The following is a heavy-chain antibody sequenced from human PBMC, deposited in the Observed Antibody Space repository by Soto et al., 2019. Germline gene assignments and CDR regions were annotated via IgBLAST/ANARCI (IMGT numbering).Heavy chain of an antibody. V-gene: IGHV1-69*01. CDR3: ARAGGRHSGGIDY. J-gene: IGHJ4*02. Sequence: QVQLVQSGAEVKKPGSSVKVSCKASGGTFSSYSINWVRQAPGQGLELMGESIPIFGTANYAQKFQGRVTITADESTSTAYMELSSLRSEDTAVYSCARAGGRHSGGIDYWGQGTLVTVSS. CDR1: GGTFSSYS. D-gene: IGHD1-26*01. CDR2: SIPIFGTA.